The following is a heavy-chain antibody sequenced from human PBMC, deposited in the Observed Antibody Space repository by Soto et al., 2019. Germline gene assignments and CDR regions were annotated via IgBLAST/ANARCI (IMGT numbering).Heavy chain of an antibody. CDR1: GFSFNNSGVG. CDR2: IYWDDDK. J-gene: IGHJ4*02. D-gene: IGHD4-17*01. V-gene: IGHV2-5*02. CDR3: AHYDYGGLVY. Sequence: PKMVTPTQSLRLNFSFFGFSFNNSGVGVTWIRQPPGKALEWLALIYWDDDKRYSPSLKNRLTITKDTSKNQVVLTMTNMEPVDTATYYCAHYDYGGLVYWGQGALVTVSS.